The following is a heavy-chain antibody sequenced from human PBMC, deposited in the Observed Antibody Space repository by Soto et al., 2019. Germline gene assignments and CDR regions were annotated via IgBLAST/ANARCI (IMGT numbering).Heavy chain of an antibody. CDR2: ISSSSSYI. D-gene: IGHD5-12*01. CDR1: GFTFSSYS. J-gene: IGHJ6*02. Sequence: GGSLRLSCAASGFTFSSYSMNWVRQAPGKGLEWVSSISSSSSYIYYADSVKGRFTISRDNAKNSLYLQMNSLRAEDTAVYYCARVGTVATRSLDVWGQGTTVTVSS. V-gene: IGHV3-21*01. CDR3: ARVGTVATRSLDV.